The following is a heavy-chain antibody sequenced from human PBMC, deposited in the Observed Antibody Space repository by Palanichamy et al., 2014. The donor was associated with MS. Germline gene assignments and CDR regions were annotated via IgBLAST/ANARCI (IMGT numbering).Heavy chain of an antibody. V-gene: IGHV1-2*02. D-gene: IGHD1-26*01. J-gene: IGHJ6*02. CDR3: ARETWDSRAMDV. CDR1: GYTFTGYY. CDR2: INPNSDGT. Sequence: QVQLLQSGAEVKKPGASVKVSCKASGYTFTGYYIHWVRQAPGQGLEWMGWINPNSDGTIYAQKFQGRVTMTRDKSISTAYMELSRLKSDDTAVYFCARETWDSRAMDVWGQGTTVTVSS.